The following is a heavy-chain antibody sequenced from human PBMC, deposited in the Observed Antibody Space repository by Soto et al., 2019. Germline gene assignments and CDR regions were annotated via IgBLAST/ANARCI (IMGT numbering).Heavy chain of an antibody. CDR3: ARWVGYYDFWSGYYDYGMDV. J-gene: IGHJ6*02. CDR2: ISAYNGNT. D-gene: IGHD3-3*01. V-gene: IGHV1-18*04. Sequence: ASVNVSCKASGYTFTSYGISWVRQAPGQGLEWMGWISAYNGNTNYAQKLQGRVTMTTDTSTSTAYMELRSLTSDDTAVYYCARWVGYYDFWSGYYDYGMDVWGQGTTVTVSS. CDR1: GYTFTSYG.